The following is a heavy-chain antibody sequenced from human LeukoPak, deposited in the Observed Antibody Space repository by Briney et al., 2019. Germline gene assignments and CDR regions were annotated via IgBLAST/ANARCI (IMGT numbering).Heavy chain of an antibody. CDR1: RLTFSSYS. Sequence: SGGSLRLSCAASRLTFSSYSMKWVRQAPGKGLEWVSCISSSSSYKYYADSVKGRFTISRDNAKNSLYLQMNSLRVEDTAVYYCARDPDGYSYGYADYWGQGTLVTVSS. D-gene: IGHD5-18*01. CDR2: ISSSSSYK. V-gene: IGHV3-21*01. J-gene: IGHJ4*02. CDR3: ARDPDGYSYGYADY.